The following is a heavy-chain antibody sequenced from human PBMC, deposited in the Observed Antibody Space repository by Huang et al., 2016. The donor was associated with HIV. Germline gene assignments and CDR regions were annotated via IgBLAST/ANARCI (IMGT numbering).Heavy chain of an antibody. J-gene: IGHJ4*02. CDR2: INHNGKI. CDR3: ARGFNYYASDNLGVYYFDS. Sequence: QVQLKQWGAGLLKPSETLSLTCAVYGGAFRGSSWTWIRQFPEKGLEWIGDINHNGKIIYNPSLSARVTISTDTSKNHFSLPLTSVTAADTALDYCARGFNYYASDNLGVYYFDSWGLGTLVTVSP. V-gene: IGHV4-34*02. D-gene: IGHD3-10*01. CDR1: GGAFRGSS.